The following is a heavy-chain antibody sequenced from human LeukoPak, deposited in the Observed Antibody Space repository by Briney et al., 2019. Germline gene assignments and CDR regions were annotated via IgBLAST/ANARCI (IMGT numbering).Heavy chain of an antibody. CDR3: AKEIDGFDV. Sequence: GSLRLSCAASGFTFNNYWMHWVRQAPGMGLVWVSSIRFDGGDTAYADSAKGRFTISRDNAKNTMFPQMNNLRAEDTAVYYCAKEIDGFDVWGQGTLVTVSS. CDR2: IRFDGGDT. V-gene: IGHV3-74*01. CDR1: GFTFNNYW. J-gene: IGHJ3*01.